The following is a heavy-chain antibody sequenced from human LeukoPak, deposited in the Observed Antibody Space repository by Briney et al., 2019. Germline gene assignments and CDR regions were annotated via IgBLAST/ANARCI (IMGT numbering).Heavy chain of an antibody. CDR2: INGDGSST. Sequence: GGSLRLSCAASGLTFSSYWMHWVRQAPGKGLVWVSRINGDGSSTIYADSVKGRFTISKDNSKNTLYLQMNSLRAEDTAVYYCARDLGYCSGGSCYPRGFDYWGQGTLVTVSS. CDR3: ARDLGYCSGGSCYPRGFDY. V-gene: IGHV3-74*01. D-gene: IGHD2-15*01. J-gene: IGHJ4*02. CDR1: GLTFSSYW.